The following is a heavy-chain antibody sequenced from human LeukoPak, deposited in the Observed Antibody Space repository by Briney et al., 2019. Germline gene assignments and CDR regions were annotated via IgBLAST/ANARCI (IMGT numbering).Heavy chain of an antibody. V-gene: IGHV3-74*01. Sequence: GGSLRLSCAASGFTFSSHWMHWVRQAPGKGLVWVSRINFDGSSTSYADSVKGRFTISRDNAKNSLYLQMNSLRAEDTAVYYCARRSPAAGTGLIDYWGQGTLVTVSS. CDR2: INFDGSST. D-gene: IGHD6-13*01. CDR1: GFTFSSHW. J-gene: IGHJ4*02. CDR3: ARRSPAAGTGLIDY.